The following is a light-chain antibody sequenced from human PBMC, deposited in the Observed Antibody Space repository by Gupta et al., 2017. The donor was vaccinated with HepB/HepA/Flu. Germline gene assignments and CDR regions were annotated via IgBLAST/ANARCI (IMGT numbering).Light chain of an antibody. J-gene: IGLJ1*01. CDR3: HARDRSGKHHV. CDR2: GKN. Sequence: SSELTQDPAVSVAFGQTVRVTCQGDSLRRYYATWYQQKPGQAPVLVIYGKNSRPSGIPDRFSGSSSGNTASLTITGAQAEDEADYYCHARDRSGKHHVFGTGTKVTVL. CDR1: SLRRYY. V-gene: IGLV3-19*01.